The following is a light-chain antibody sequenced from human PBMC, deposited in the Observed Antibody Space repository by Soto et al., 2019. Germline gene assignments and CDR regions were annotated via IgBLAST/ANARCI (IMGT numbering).Light chain of an antibody. Sequence: EIVMTQSPDTLSVFPGDRATLSCRASQSVSRNLAWYQQKPGQAPRLLSYGASTMATGIPARFSASASGTECTLTSSSLPSEVIALYYCEQYNNWPAVSFGGVTKVEIK. CDR1: QSVSRN. CDR2: GAS. V-gene: IGKV3-15*01. J-gene: IGKJ4*02. CDR3: EQYNNWPAVS.